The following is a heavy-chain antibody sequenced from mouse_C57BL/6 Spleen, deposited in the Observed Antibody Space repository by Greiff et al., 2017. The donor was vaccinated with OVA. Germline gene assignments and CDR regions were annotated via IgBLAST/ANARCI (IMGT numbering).Heavy chain of an antibody. V-gene: IGHV7-3*01. CDR1: GFTFTDYY. Sequence: EVKVEESGGGLVQPGGSLSLSCAASGFTFTDYYMSWVRQPPGKALEWLGFIRNKANGYTTEYSASVKGRFTISRDNSQSILYLQMNALRAEDSATYYCARIYYYGSNWYFDVWGTGTTVTVSS. CDR2: IRNKANGYTT. CDR3: ARIYYYGSNWYFDV. J-gene: IGHJ1*03. D-gene: IGHD1-1*01.